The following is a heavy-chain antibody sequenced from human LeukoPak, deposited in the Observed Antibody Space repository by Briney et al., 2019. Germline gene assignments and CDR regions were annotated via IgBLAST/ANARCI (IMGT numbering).Heavy chain of an antibody. V-gene: IGHV5-51*01. CDR1: GYSFPNYW. CDR3: VRRGSGTSRIDY. CDR2: IYPDDSDT. D-gene: IGHD1-26*01. Sequence: GESLKISCKASGYSFPNYWIGWVRQLPGKGLEWMGIIYPDDSDTRYSPSFQGQVTISADKSINTAYLQWGGLKALDSAMYYCVRRGSGTSRIDYWGQGTLVTVSS. J-gene: IGHJ4*02.